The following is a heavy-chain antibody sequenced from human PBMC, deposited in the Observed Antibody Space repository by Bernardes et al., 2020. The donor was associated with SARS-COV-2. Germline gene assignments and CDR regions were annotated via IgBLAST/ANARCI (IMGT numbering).Heavy chain of an antibody. D-gene: IGHD6-19*01. Sequence: ASVKVSCKASGYTFTGYYMHWVRQAPGQGLEWMGWINPNSGGTNYAQKFQGRVTMTRDTSISTAYMELSRLRSDDTAVYYCARGDSSGWSIFDYWGQGTLVTVSS. CDR1: GYTFTGYY. CDR2: INPNSGGT. J-gene: IGHJ4*02. CDR3: ARGDSSGWSIFDY. V-gene: IGHV1-2*02.